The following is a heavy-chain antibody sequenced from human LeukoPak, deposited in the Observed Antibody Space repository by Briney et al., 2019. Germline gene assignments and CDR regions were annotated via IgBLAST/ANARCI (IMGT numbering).Heavy chain of an antibody. D-gene: IGHD3-10*01. J-gene: IGHJ4*02. CDR1: GFTFSSYA. CDR3: AGMPLWFRELPTYYFDY. Sequence: PGGSLRLSCAASGFTFSSYAMSWVRQAPGKGLEWIGSIYHSGSTYYNPSLKSRVTISVDTSKNQFSLKLSSVTAADTAVYYCAGMPLWFRELPTYYFDYWGQGTLVTVSS. V-gene: IGHV4-38-2*01. CDR2: IYHSGST.